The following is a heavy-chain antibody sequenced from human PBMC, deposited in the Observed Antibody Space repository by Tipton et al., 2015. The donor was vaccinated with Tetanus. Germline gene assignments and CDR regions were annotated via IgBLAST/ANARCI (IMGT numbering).Heavy chain of an antibody. CDR1: GFTLSSYD. Sequence: SLRLSCAASGFTLSSYDMSWIRQAPGKGLEWVSSSSSRGSTTYYADSVRGRFTISRDNAKNTLFLLLNALRADDTAVYYCARDRGGNGGSSFDYWGQGTLVTVSS. V-gene: IGHV3-11*01. J-gene: IGHJ4*02. CDR2: SSSRGSTT. D-gene: IGHD4-23*01. CDR3: ARDRGGNGGSSFDY.